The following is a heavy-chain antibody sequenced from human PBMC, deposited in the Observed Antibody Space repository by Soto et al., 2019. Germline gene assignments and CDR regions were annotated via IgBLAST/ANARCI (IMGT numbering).Heavy chain of an antibody. V-gene: IGHV3-66*01. J-gene: IGHJ4*02. CDR2: IYSGGTT. CDR3: AREMTY. CDR1: GFTISTNY. Sequence: EVQLVESGGGLVQPGGSLRLSCAASGFTISTNYMSWVRQAPGKGLEWVSIIYSGGTTYYADSVKGRFTISRDNSKNTLYLQMNSLRVEDTAVYYCAREMTYWGQGTLVTVSS.